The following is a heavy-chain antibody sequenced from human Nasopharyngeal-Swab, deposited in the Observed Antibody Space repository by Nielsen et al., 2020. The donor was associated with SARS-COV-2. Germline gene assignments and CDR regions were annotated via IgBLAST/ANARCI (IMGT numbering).Heavy chain of an antibody. V-gene: IGHV4-30-2*01. CDR1: GGSVNSGGYS. J-gene: IGHJ4*02. D-gene: IGHD3-3*01. Sequence: SETLSLTCDVSGGSVNSGGYSWSWIRQPPGKGLEWIGYIHHNDYTYYTPSLRGRIAISVDRSKNQFSLRLTSVTAADTAVYFCARGGTLFGAVTPFDYWGQGTLVTVSS. CDR2: IHHNDYT. CDR3: ARGGTLFGAVTPFDY.